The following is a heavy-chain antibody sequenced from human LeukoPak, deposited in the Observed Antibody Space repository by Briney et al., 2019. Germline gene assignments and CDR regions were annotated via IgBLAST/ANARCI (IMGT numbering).Heavy chain of an antibody. CDR3: ARRDIVVVPAAIFGAFDI. CDR1: GFTFSNYA. J-gene: IGHJ3*02. Sequence: GGSLRLSCAASGFTFSNYAMSWVRQAPGKGLEWVSAFSGSGVSTHYADSVKGRFTISRDNSKNTLYLQMNSLRAEDTALYYCARRDIVVVPAAIFGAFDIWGQGTMVTVSS. V-gene: IGHV3-23*01. CDR2: FSGSGVST. D-gene: IGHD2-2*02.